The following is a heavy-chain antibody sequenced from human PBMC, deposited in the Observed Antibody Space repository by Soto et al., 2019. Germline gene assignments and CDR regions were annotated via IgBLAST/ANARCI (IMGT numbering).Heavy chain of an antibody. D-gene: IGHD2-15*01. J-gene: IGHJ6*02. CDR1: GFTFSSYD. CDR2: IGTAGDT. Sequence: EVQLVESGGGLVQPGGSLRLSCAASGFTFSSYDMHWVRQATGKGLEWVSAIGTAGDTYYPGSVKGRFTISRENAKNSLYLQLNSLRAEDTAVYYCARGPLVAATPHYYGMDVWGQGTTVTVSS. V-gene: IGHV3-13*01. CDR3: ARGPLVAATPHYYGMDV.